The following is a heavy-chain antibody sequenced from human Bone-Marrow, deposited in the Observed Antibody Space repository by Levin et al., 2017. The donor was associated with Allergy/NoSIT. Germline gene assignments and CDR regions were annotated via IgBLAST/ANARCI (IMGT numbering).Heavy chain of an antibody. CDR2: ISYDGSDK. Sequence: PSGGSLRLSCAASGFTFSSYAMHWVRQAPGKGLEWVAFISYDGSDKYYAESVKGRFAISRDDSKNTLYLQMSSLRAEDTAAYYCAKEGPGRDFDYWGQGTLVAVSS. D-gene: IGHD1-14*01. J-gene: IGHJ4*02. V-gene: IGHV3-30*18. CDR1: GFTFSSYA. CDR3: AKEGPGRDFDY.